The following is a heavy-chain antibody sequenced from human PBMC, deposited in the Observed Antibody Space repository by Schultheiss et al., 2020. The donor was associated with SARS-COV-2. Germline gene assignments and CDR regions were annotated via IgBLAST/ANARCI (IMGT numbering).Heavy chain of an antibody. D-gene: IGHD5-18*01. CDR1: GGSISSYY. J-gene: IGHJ4*02. V-gene: IGHV4-4*07. CDR3: AREGRRGIQLWSNVGYFDY. CDR2: IYYSGST. Sequence: SETLSLTCTVSGGSISSYYWSWIRQPAGKGLEWIGRIYYSGSTNYNPSLKSRVTISVDTSKNQFSLKLSSVTAADTAVYYCAREGRRGIQLWSNVGYFDYWGQGTLVTVSS.